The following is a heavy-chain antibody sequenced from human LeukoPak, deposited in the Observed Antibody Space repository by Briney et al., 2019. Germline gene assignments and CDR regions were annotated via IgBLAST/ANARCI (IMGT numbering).Heavy chain of an antibody. J-gene: IGHJ5*02. D-gene: IGHD1-14*01. CDR2: IYYSGST. CDR3: ARGTNPNWLDP. V-gene: IGHV4-59*01. CDR1: GDSISSYY. Sequence: SETLSLTCTVSGDSISSYYWSWIRQPPGKGLQWIGYIYYSGSTNYNPSLKSRATISLDTSTNQFSLKLSSVTAADTAMYYCARGTNPNWLDPWGQGTLVTVSS.